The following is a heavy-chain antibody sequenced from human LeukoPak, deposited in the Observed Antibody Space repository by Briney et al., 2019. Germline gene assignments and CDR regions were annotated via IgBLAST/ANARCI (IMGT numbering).Heavy chain of an antibody. CDR1: GFTFSSYA. CDR2: ISDIGGTL. D-gene: IGHD3-9*01. V-gene: IGHV3-23*01. J-gene: IGHJ4*02. CDR3: AKRRLRVTGQGIDY. Sequence: GGSLRLSCAASGFTFSSYAMSWVRQAPGKGLEWVSDISDIGGTLSSTDSVKGRFTISRDNSKNMLYLQMNSLGAEDTAVYYCAKRRLRVTGQGIDYWGQGTLVTVSS.